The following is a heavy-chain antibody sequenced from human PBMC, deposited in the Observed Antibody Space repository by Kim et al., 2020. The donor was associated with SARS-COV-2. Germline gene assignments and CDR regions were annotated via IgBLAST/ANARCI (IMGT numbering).Heavy chain of an antibody. CDR1: GHFFTRDS. J-gene: IGHJ4*02. CDR2: IDCGNGNT. Sequence: ASVKVSCKTSGHFFTRDSIHWVRQAPGQGLEWMGGIDCGNGNTIYSQKFQGRVTFTTDTSASTAYMELSFLRSEVSAVYYCLGGFYFDYWGQGPLVTVSS. CDR3: LGGFYFDY. D-gene: IGHD3-16*01. V-gene: IGHV1-3*01.